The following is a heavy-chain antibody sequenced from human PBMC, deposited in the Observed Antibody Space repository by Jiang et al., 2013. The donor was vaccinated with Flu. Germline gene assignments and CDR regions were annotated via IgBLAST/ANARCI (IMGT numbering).Heavy chain of an antibody. Sequence: KPTQTLTLTCTVSGFSLSAGGMCVSWIRQPPGKALEWLALINWDNDKYFNTSLKTRLTISKDTSKNQVVLTMTNMDPVDTATYYCARIPKTRVVTANYYYFYAMDVWGQGTTVTVSS. J-gene: IGHJ6*02. CDR1: GFSLSAGGMC. CDR2: INWDNDK. V-gene: IGHV2-70*01. D-gene: IGHD2-21*02. CDR3: ARIPKTRVVTANYYYFYAMDV.